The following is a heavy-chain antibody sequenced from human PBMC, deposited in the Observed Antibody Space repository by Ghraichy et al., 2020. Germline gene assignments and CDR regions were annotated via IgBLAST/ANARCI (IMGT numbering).Heavy chain of an antibody. CDR1: GGSISSSSYY. D-gene: IGHD3-22*01. V-gene: IGHV4-39*01. CDR3: ARLTEGITMIVRGAFDI. Sequence: SETLSLNCTVSGGSISSSSYYWGWIRQPPGKGLEWIGSIYYSGSTYYNPSLKSRVTISVDTSKNQFSLKLSSVTAADTAVYYCARLTEGITMIVRGAFDIWGQGTMVTVSS. J-gene: IGHJ3*02. CDR2: IYYSGST.